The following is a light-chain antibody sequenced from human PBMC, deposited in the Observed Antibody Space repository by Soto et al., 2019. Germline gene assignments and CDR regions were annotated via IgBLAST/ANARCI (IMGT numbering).Light chain of an antibody. Sequence: EIVLTQSPGTLSLSPGERATLSCRASQSVSSNYLAWYQQKPGQAPRLLIYGASSRATGIPDRFSGSGSGTDFTLTISRLEPEDFAVYHSQQYGSSPLTFGGGTNVEIK. CDR2: GAS. J-gene: IGKJ4*01. V-gene: IGKV3-20*01. CDR3: QQYGSSPLT. CDR1: QSVSSNY.